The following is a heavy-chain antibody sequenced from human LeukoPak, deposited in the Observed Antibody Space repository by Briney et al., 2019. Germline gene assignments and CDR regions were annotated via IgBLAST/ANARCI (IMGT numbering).Heavy chain of an antibody. V-gene: IGHV1-18*01. D-gene: IGHD2-2*02. J-gene: IGHJ4*02. CDR3: ARRYCSSTSCYTFDY. CDR1: GYTFTSYG. CDR2: ISAYNGNT. Sequence: ASVKVSCKASGYTFTSYGISWVRQAPGQGLEWMGWISAYNGNTNYAQRFQGRVTITRNTSISTAYMELSSLRSEDTAVYYCARRYCSSTSCYTFDYWGQGTLVTVSS.